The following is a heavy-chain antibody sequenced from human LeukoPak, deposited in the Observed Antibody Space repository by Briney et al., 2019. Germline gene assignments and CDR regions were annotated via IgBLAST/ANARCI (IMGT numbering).Heavy chain of an antibody. CDR1: GGSISSSSYY. D-gene: IGHD6-13*01. CDR2: IYYSGST. V-gene: IGHV4-39*07. Sequence: PSETLSLTCTVSGGSISSSSYYWGWIRQPPGKGLEWIGSIYYSGSTYYNPSLKSRVTMSVDTSKNQFSLKLSSVTAADTAVYYCARAARSSLYDYWGQGTLVTVSS. J-gene: IGHJ4*02. CDR3: ARAARSSLYDY.